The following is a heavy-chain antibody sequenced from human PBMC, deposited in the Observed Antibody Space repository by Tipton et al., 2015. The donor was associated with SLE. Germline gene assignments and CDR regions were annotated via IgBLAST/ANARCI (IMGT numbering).Heavy chain of an antibody. V-gene: IGHV3-30*02. D-gene: IGHD5-24*01. CDR3: AKDPRDGHNSYLDY. J-gene: IGHJ4*02. Sequence: SLRLSCAASGFTFSRFGMHWVRQAPGKGLEWLAFIRYDGSNRYHADSVKGRFTISRDNSKNMLFLQMDSLRAEDTAVYYCAKDPRDGHNSYLDYWGQGTLVTVSS. CDR2: IRYDGSNR. CDR1: GFTFSRFG.